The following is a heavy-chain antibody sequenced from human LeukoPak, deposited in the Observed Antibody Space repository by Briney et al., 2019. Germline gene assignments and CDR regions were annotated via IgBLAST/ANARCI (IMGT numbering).Heavy chain of an antibody. CDR3: ARRIAVAGTRYFQH. J-gene: IGHJ1*01. CDR1: GFTFSSYS. CDR2: ISSSSSYI. Sequence: GGSLRLSCAASGFTFSSYSMNWVRQAPGKGLEWDSSISSSSSYIYYADSVNGRFTISRDNAKTSLYLQMNSLRAEGTAVYYCARRIAVAGTRYFQHWGQGTLVTVSS. D-gene: IGHD6-19*01. V-gene: IGHV3-21*01.